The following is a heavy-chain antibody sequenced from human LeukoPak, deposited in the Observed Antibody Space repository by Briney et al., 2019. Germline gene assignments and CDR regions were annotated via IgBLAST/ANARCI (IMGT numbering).Heavy chain of an antibody. Sequence: GGSLRLSCAASGFTFSGYWMHWVRQAPGKGLEWVAVISYDGSNKYYADSVKGRFTISRDNSKNTLYLQMNSLRAEDTAVYYCAGTLPHFDYWGQGTLVTVSS. CDR3: AGTLPHFDY. CDR2: ISYDGSNK. J-gene: IGHJ4*02. CDR1: GFTFSGYW. D-gene: IGHD2-21*01. V-gene: IGHV3-30*03.